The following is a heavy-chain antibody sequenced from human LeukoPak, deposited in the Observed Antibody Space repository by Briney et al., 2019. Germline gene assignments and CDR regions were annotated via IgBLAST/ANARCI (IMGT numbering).Heavy chain of an antibody. V-gene: IGHV4-39*01. CDR3: ARRWQWLVGYFDY. J-gene: IGHJ4*02. CDR2: IYYSGST. Sequence: SETLSLTCTVSGGSISSNSYYWGWIRQPPGKGLEWIGNIYYSGSTYYNPSLKSRVTISVDTSKNRFSLKLSSVTAADTAVYFCARRWQWLVGYFDYWGQGTLVTVSS. CDR1: GGSISSNSYY. D-gene: IGHD6-19*01.